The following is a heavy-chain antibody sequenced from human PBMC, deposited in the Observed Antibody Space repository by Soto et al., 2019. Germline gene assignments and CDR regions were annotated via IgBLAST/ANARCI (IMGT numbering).Heavy chain of an antibody. V-gene: IGHV3-7*03. J-gene: IGHJ4*02. Sequence: EVQLVESGGGLVQPGGSLRLSCAASGLTFSNYWMSWVRQAPGKGLEWVASINQDGTLKYYVDSVKGRFTNSRDNVQNSFFLQMISLRAEDTAVYYCARWQSSGWYLDIWGQGTLLSVSS. D-gene: IGHD6-19*01. CDR1: GLTFSNYW. CDR2: INQDGTLK. CDR3: ARWQSSGWYLDI.